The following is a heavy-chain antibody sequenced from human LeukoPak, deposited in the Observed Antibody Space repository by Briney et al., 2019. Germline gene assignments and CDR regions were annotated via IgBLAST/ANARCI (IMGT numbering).Heavy chain of an antibody. CDR3: AREGKGRGTNNDYYNSDGRNA. D-gene: IGHD3-10*01. V-gene: IGHV4-59*01. Sequence: PSETLSLTCTVSGGSISSYYWSWIRQPPGKGLEWIGYIYYSGSTNYNPSLKSRVTISVDTSKNQFSLKLSSVTGADRAGYYCAREGKGRGTNNDYYNSDGRNAWGQGTTVTAS. CDR2: IYYSGST. CDR1: GGSISSYY. J-gene: IGHJ6*02.